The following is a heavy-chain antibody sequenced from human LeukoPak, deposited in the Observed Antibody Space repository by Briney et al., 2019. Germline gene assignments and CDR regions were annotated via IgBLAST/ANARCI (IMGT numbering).Heavy chain of an antibody. CDR2: INPSGGST. Sequence: ASVKVSCKASGYTFTSYYMHWVRQAPGQGLEWMGIINPSGGSTSYAQKFQGRVTISVDTSKNQFSLKLSSVTAADTAVYYCARLTIQKQDDYWGQGTLVTVSS. CDR3: ARLTIQKQDDY. V-gene: IGHV1-46*01. CDR1: GYTFTSYY. D-gene: IGHD3-3*01. J-gene: IGHJ4*02.